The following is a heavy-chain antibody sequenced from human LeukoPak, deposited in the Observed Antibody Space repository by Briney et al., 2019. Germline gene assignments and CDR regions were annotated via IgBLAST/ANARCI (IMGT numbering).Heavy chain of an antibody. J-gene: IGHJ4*02. CDR1: GFRFGIYG. D-gene: IGHD6-13*01. CDR3: GKTARNSSTWYSGFDL. V-gene: IGHV3-30*02. CDR2: IRDDGSRK. Sequence: GGSLRLSCVASGFRFGIYGMHWVRQAPGKGLEWVAFIRDDGSRKFYEDSAKGRFTIYRDNPSNTVYLQLHSLRDGDTGVYYRGKTARNSSTWYSGFDLWGQGDLVTVSS.